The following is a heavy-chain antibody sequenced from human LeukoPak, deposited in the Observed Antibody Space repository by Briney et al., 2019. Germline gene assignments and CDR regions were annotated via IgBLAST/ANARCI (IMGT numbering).Heavy chain of an antibody. CDR3: ARWTSQQGVPRYYDFWSGYSHTYYFDY. CDR2: MNPNSGNT. Sequence: ASVKVSCKASGYTFTSYDINWVRQATGQGLEWMGWMNPNSGNTGYAQKFQGRVTITRNTSISTAYMELSSLRSEDTAVYYCARWTSQQGVPRYYDFWSGYSHTYYFDYWGQGTLVTVSS. CDR1: GYTFTSYD. V-gene: IGHV1-8*03. J-gene: IGHJ4*02. D-gene: IGHD3-3*01.